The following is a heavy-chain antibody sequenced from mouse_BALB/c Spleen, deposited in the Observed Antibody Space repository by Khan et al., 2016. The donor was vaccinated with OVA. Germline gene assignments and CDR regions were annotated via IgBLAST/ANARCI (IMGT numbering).Heavy chain of an antibody. D-gene: IGHD2-4*01. CDR3: ARDGTYYENDDSFAY. CDR2: INPCSAYT. V-gene: IGHV1-4*01. J-gene: IGHJ3*01. Sequence: VQLQESGAELVRPWASVKLSCTASGYTFTSYTIYWINQRPGQGLVWIGFINPCSAYTNYNQKFKDKATLTADKSYTTAYLQLSSLTSDDSAVXYCARDGTYYENDDSFAYWGQGTLVTVSA. CDR1: GYTFTSYT.